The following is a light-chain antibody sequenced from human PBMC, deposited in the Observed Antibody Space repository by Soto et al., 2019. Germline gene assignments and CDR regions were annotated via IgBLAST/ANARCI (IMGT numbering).Light chain of an antibody. Sequence: QSVLTQSSSASASLRSSVKLTCTLSSGHSSYIIAWHQQQPGKAPRYLMKLEGSGSYNKGSGVPDRFSGSSSGADRYLTISNLRFEDEADYYCETWDSNTWVFGGGTKLTVL. CDR2: LEGSGSY. J-gene: IGLJ3*02. V-gene: IGLV4-60*02. CDR1: SGHSSYI. CDR3: ETWDSNTWV.